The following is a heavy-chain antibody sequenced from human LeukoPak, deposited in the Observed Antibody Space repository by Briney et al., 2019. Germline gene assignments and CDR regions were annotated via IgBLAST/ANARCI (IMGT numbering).Heavy chain of an antibody. CDR2: ISSSGSTI. D-gene: IGHD3-22*01. V-gene: IGHV3-11*04. CDR1: GFTFSDYY. J-gene: IGHJ5*01. Sequence: GGSLRLSCAASGFTFSDYYMSWIRQAPGKGLEWVSYISSSGSTIYYADSVKGRFTISRDNAKNSLYLQMNSLRAEDTAVYYCVSHYYDDSAPDSWGQGTLDAVSS. CDR3: VSHYYDDSAPDS.